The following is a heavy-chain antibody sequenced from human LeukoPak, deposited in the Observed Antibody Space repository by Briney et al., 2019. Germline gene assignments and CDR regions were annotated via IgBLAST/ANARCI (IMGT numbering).Heavy chain of an antibody. V-gene: IGHV3-48*01. D-gene: IGHD6-13*01. Sequence: PGGSLRLSCAASGFTCSSYSMNWVRQAPGNVLAWVSYISSSSSTIYYADSVKGRFTISRDNAKNSLYLQMNSLRAEDTAVYYCARDRSAGPFDYWGQGTLVTVSS. CDR2: ISSSSSTI. CDR3: ARDRSAGPFDY. J-gene: IGHJ4*02. CDR1: GFTCSSYS.